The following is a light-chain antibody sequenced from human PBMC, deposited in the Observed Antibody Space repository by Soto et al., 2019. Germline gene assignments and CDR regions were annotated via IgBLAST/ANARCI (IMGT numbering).Light chain of an antibody. Sequence: EIVLTQSPATLSLSPGERATLSCRAGQSVSNFLAWYQQKPGQAPRLLIYDSSNRATGIPARFSGSGSGTDFTLTVSSLEPEDFAVYYCQQRSDWPPTFGGGTKVEIE. V-gene: IGKV3-11*01. J-gene: IGKJ4*01. CDR3: QQRSDWPPT. CDR1: QSVSNF. CDR2: DSS.